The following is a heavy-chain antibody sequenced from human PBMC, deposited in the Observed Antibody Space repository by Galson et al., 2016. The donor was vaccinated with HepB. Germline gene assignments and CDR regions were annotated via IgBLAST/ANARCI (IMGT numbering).Heavy chain of an antibody. D-gene: IGHD5-18*01. J-gene: IGHJ6*02. CDR1: GFSFSSYA. CDR2: ITSGGTT. V-gene: IGHV3-23*01. CDR3: AKRPYSYGWHYGMDV. Sequence: SLRLSCAASGFSFSSYAMSWVRQAPGKGLEWVSGITSGGTTYYADSVKGRFTISRDNSKNILYLQMKSLRDEDTAVDYCAKRPYSYGWHYGMDVWGQGATVTVSS.